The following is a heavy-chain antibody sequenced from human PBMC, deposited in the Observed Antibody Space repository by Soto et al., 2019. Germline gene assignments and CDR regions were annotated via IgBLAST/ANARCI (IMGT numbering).Heavy chain of an antibody. J-gene: IGHJ4*02. CDR3: ARESEDLTSNFDY. CDR2: ISSTTNYI. CDR1: GFMFRTHE. V-gene: IGHV3-21*01. Sequence: PGGSLRLSCEASGFMFRTHEMNWVRQAPGKGLEWVSSISSTTNYIYYADSMKGRFTVSRDNAKNSVYLEMNSLSAEDTALYYCARESEDLTSNFDYWGQGTLVTVSS.